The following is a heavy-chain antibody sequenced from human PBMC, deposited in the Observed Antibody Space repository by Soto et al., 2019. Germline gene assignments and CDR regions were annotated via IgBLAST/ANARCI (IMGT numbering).Heavy chain of an antibody. D-gene: IGHD2-15*01. Sequence: AGGSLRLSCAASGFTFDDYGMSWVRQAPGKGLKWVSGINWNGGSTGYADSVKGRFTISRDNAKNSLYLQMNSLRAEDTALYHCARARGSCYCDDAFDIWGQGTMVTVSS. CDR3: ARARGSCYCDDAFDI. V-gene: IGHV3-20*01. CDR2: INWNGGST. J-gene: IGHJ3*02. CDR1: GFTFDDYG.